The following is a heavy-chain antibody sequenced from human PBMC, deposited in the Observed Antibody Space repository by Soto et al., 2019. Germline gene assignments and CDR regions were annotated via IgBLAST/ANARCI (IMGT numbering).Heavy chain of an antibody. V-gene: IGHV1-2*02. CDR1: GYTFSHYY. D-gene: IGHD1-1*01. CDR2: INPNGGGT. J-gene: IGHJ4*02. CDR3: AREPATAKPEGVDF. Sequence: GASVQVSCQASGYTFSHYYIHWVRQAPGHGLEWMGWINPNGGGTQYAPKFQGGVTRTRDTSITTALMALSRLRSGDTALYYCAREPATAKPEGVDFWGQGTLVTVSS.